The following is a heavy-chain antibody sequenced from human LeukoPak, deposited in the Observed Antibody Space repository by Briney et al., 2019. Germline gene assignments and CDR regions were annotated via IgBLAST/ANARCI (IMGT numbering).Heavy chain of an antibody. CDR3: ARHNLEWLLYVDY. Sequence: SETLSLTCAVSGGSISSSSYYWAWIRQPPGKGLEWIGSIYYSGSTYYNPSLKSRVTISVDTSKNQFSLKLSSVTAADTAVYYCARHNLEWLLYVDYWGQGTLVTVSS. J-gene: IGHJ4*02. CDR2: IYYSGST. D-gene: IGHD3-3*01. CDR1: GGSISSSSYY. V-gene: IGHV4-39*01.